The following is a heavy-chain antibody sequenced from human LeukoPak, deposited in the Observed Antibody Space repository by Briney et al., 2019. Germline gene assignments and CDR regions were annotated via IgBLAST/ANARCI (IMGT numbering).Heavy chain of an antibody. Sequence: ASVKVSCKASGSIFTNYGLTWVRQAPGQGLEWMGWVNTNNGNTNYAQKFQGRVTMTTDTSTTTAYLELRSLRSDDTAVYYWARGPIAAAGDYWGKGNLVTVS. CDR2: VNTNNGNT. D-gene: IGHD6-13*01. J-gene: IGHJ1*01. CDR1: GSIFTNYG. V-gene: IGHV1-18*01. CDR3: ARGPIAAAGDY.